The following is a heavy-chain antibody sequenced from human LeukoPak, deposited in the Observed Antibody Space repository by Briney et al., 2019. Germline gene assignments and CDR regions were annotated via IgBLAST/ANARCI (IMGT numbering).Heavy chain of an antibody. Sequence: GGSLRLSCAASGFTCSSYAMSWVRQAPGNGLEWVSAISGSGDSTYYAESVTGWSPISRDNSKNTLYLHMNSLRAEDTAVYYCAKDLYSVVAGTFDYWGQGTLVTVSS. D-gene: IGHD2-15*01. CDR3: AKDLYSVVAGTFDY. CDR1: GFTCSSYA. J-gene: IGHJ4*02. V-gene: IGHV3-23*01. CDR2: ISGSGDST.